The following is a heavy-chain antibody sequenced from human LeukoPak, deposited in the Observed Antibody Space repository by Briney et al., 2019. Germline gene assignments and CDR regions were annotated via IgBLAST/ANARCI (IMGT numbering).Heavy chain of an antibody. D-gene: IGHD2/OR15-2a*01. J-gene: IGHJ4*02. V-gene: IGHV4-30-4*08. Sequence: NTSETQSLTCTISGGSISSGDYYWSWIRQPPGKGLEWIGYIYYSGSTYYNPSLKSRVTISVDTSKNQFSLKLSSVTAADTAVYYCARDLSESYYFDYWGQGTLVTVSS. CDR1: GGSISSGDYY. CDR3: ARDLSESYYFDY. CDR2: IYYSGST.